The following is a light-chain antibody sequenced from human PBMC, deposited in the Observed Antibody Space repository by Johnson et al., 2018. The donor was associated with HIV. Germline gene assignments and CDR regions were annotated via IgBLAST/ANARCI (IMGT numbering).Light chain of an antibody. CDR2: DNN. Sequence: QSVLTQPPSVSAAPGQKVTISCSGSSSNIGTNFVSWYQQLPGTAPKLLIYDNNKRPSGIPDRFSGSKSGTSATLGITGLQTGDEADYYCGTWDSSLSAGDVFGTGTKVTVL. CDR1: SSNIGTNF. CDR3: GTWDSSLSAGDV. V-gene: IGLV1-51*01. J-gene: IGLJ1*01.